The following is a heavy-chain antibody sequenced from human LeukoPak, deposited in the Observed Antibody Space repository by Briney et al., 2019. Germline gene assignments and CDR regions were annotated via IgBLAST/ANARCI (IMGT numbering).Heavy chain of an antibody. D-gene: IGHD2-15*01. CDR3: TRGAATVLY. CDR1: GFTFGDYA. Sequence: GRSLRLSCTASGFTFGDYAMSWVRQAPGKGLEWVGFIRSKAYGGTTEYAASVKGRFTISRDDSKSIAYLQMNSLKTEDTAVYYCTRGAATVLYWGQGTLVTVSS. V-gene: IGHV3-49*04. J-gene: IGHJ4*02. CDR2: IRSKAYGGTT.